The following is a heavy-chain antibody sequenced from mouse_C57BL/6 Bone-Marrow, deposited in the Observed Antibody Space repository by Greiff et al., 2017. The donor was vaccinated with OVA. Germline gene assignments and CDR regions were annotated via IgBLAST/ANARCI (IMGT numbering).Heavy chain of an antibody. V-gene: IGHV14-4*01. CDR1: GFNIKDDY. CDR2: IDPENGDT. CDR3: TKGGYSEGFAY. J-gene: IGHJ3*01. D-gene: IGHD2-12*01. Sequence: EVKLVESGAELVRPGASVKLSCTASGFNIKDDYMHWVKQRPEQGLEWIGWIDPENGDTEYASKFQGKATITADTSSNTAYLQLSSLTSEDTAVYYCTKGGYSEGFAYWGQGTLVTVSA.